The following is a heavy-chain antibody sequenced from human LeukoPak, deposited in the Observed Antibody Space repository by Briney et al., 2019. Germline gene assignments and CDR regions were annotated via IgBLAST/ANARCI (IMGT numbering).Heavy chain of an antibody. D-gene: IGHD1-26*01. J-gene: IGHJ4*02. CDR3: ARWSGSYPYNFDY. Sequence: SETLSLTCAVYGVSLSGYYWSWIRQPPGKGLEWIGEIYHSGSTNYNPSLKSRVTISVDKSKNQFSLKLSSVTAADTAVYYCARWSGSYPYNFDYWGQGTLVTVSS. CDR1: GVSLSGYY. CDR2: IYHSGST. V-gene: IGHV4-34*01.